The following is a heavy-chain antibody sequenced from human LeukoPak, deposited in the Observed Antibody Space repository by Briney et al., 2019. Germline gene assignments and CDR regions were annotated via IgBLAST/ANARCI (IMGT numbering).Heavy chain of an antibody. CDR1: GYTFTSYY. J-gene: IGHJ4*02. D-gene: IGHD3-10*01. Sequence: GASVKVSCNTSGYTFTSYYIHWVRQAPGQGLECMGWINPNSGGTNYAQKFQGRVTMTRDTSISTAYMELSSLRSDDTAVYYCARSPSGQLDYWGRGTLVTVSS. V-gene: IGHV1-2*02. CDR2: INPNSGGT. CDR3: ARSPSGQLDY.